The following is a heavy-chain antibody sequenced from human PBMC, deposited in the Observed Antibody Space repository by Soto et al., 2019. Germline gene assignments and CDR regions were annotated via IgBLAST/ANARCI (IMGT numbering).Heavy chain of an antibody. V-gene: IGHV3-53*01. D-gene: IGHD6-13*01. CDR2: IYSGGYT. CDR1: GFTVSNNY. CDR3: VRAIAAADSA. Sequence: GGSLRLSCAVCGFTVSNNYMSWVRQAPGKGLEGVSVIYSGGYTAYVDSVKGRFTISRDNAKTSLFLQMNSLRAEVTAVYYCVRAIAAADSAWGQGTRGTVS. J-gene: IGHJ1*01.